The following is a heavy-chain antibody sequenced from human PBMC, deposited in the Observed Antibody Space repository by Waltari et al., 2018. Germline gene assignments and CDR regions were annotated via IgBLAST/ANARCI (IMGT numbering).Heavy chain of an antibody. V-gene: IGHV3-7*03. CDR2: ITYDASGK. Sequence: VNLVESGGGLVQPGGCLRLSCSTSGLTFATSGITGVRQAPGKGLEWVATITYDASGKYYGDSVKGRFIVSRDNAKKSLYLQMNSLEVEDTAVYYCASDGSEWSRDHWGQGTLVTVSS. D-gene: IGHD2-8*01. CDR3: ASDGSEWSRDH. J-gene: IGHJ4*02. CDR1: GLTFATSG.